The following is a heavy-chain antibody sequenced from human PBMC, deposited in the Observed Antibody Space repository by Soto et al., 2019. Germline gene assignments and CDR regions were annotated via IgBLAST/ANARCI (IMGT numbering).Heavy chain of an antibody. CDR2: ISAYNGNT. CDR1: GYTFTSYG. J-gene: IGHJ5*02. CDR3: ARNSPGYYAILTGYYNT. Sequence: ASVKVSCKASGYTFTSYGISWVRQAPGQGLEWMGWISAYNGNTNYAQKLQGRVTMTTDKSTSTAYMELRSLRSEDTAVYYCARNSPGYYAILTGYYNTWGQGTLVTVSS. D-gene: IGHD3-9*01. V-gene: IGHV1-18*01.